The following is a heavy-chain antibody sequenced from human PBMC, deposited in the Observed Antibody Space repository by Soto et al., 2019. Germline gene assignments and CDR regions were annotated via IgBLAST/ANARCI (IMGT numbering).Heavy chain of an antibody. D-gene: IGHD2-2*01. V-gene: IGHV3-30-3*01. J-gene: IGHJ6*02. CDR3: ARDIVVVPASIHYYYYYGMDV. CDR2: ISYDGSNK. Sequence: GGSLRLSCAASGFTFSSYVKHWVRQAPGKGLEWVAVISYDGSNKYYADSVKGRFTISRDNSKNTLYLQMNSLRAEDTAVYYCARDIVVVPASIHYYYYYGMDVWGQGTTVTVSS. CDR1: GFTFSSYV.